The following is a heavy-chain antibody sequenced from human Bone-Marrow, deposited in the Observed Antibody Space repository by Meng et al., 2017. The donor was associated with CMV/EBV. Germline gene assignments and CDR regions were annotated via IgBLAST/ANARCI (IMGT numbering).Heavy chain of an antibody. CDR2: ISYDGSNK. J-gene: IGHJ6*01. Sequence: GESLKISCAASGFTFSSYAMHWVRQAPGKGLEWVAVISYDGSNKYYADSVKGRFTISRDNSKNTLYLQMNSLRAEDTAVYYCARDPSLVGASWYYYYGMAVWGPGNTVT. V-gene: IGHV3-30-3*01. CDR3: ARDPSLVGASWYYYYGMAV. D-gene: IGHD1-26*01. CDR1: GFTFSSYA.